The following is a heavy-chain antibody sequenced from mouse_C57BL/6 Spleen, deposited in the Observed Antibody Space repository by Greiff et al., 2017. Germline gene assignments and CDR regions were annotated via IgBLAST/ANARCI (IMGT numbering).Heavy chain of an antibody. J-gene: IGHJ2*01. Sequence: QVQLQQSGPELVKPGASVKISCKASGYAFSSSWMNWVKQRPGKGLEWIGRIYPGDGDTNYNGKFKGKATLTADKSSSTAYMLLISLTSEDSAVYFCARSRDITTVVFDYWGQGTTLTVSS. CDR1: GYAFSSSW. V-gene: IGHV1-82*01. CDR3: ARSRDITTVVFDY. D-gene: IGHD1-1*01. CDR2: IYPGDGDT.